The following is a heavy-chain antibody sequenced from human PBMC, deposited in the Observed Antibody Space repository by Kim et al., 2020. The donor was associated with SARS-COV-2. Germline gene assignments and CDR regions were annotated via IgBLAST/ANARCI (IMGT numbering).Heavy chain of an antibody. D-gene: IGHD4-17*01. Sequence: GGSLRLSCAASGFTFSSYGMHWVRQAPGKGLEWVAVISHDGSNKYYADSVKGRFTISRDNSKNTLYLQMNSLRAEDTAVYYCAKDSGESYYYYYGMDVWGQGTTVTVSS. CDR1: GFTFSSYG. V-gene: IGHV3-30*18. CDR3: AKDSGESYYYYYGMDV. CDR2: ISHDGSNK. J-gene: IGHJ6*02.